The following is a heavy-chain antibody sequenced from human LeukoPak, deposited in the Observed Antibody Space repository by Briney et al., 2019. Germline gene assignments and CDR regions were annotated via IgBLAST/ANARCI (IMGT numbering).Heavy chain of an antibody. Sequence: SETLSLTCTVSGYSISSGYYWGWIRQPPGKGLEWIGSIYHSGSTYYNPSLKSRVTISVDTSKNQFSLKLSSVTAADTAVYYCARDPSSYNAEDYWGQGTLVTVSS. J-gene: IGHJ4*02. D-gene: IGHD5-24*01. V-gene: IGHV4-38-2*02. CDR3: ARDPSSYNAEDY. CDR1: GYSISSGYY. CDR2: IYHSGST.